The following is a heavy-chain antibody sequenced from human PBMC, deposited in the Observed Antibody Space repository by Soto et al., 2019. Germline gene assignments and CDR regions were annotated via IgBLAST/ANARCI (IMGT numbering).Heavy chain of an antibody. CDR2: IYYSGST. V-gene: IGHV4-59*01. Sequence: LSLTCTVSGGSISSYYWSWIRQPPGKGLEWIGYIYYSGSTNYNPSLKSRVNISVDTSKNQFSLKLSSVTAADTAVYYCARGGGRDYDILTGYPSLTTGSGWFDPWGQGTLVTVSS. CDR1: GGSISSYY. CDR3: ARGGGRDYDILTGYPSLTTGSGWFDP. J-gene: IGHJ5*02. D-gene: IGHD3-9*01.